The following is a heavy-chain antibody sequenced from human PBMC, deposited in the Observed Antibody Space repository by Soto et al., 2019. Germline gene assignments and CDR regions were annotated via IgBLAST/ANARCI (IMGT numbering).Heavy chain of an antibody. CDR1: GFTLSTYE. CDR2: ISRSGSTK. CDR3: AINGWCSSTKCLIDY. D-gene: IGHD2-2*01. Sequence: PGGSLRLSCAASGFTLSTYEMNWVRQAPEKGLEWVSYISRSGSTKYYADSVKGRFTISRDNAKNSLYLQMNSLRAEDTAVYYCAINGWCSSTKCLIDYWGQGTLVTVSS. V-gene: IGHV3-48*03. J-gene: IGHJ4*02.